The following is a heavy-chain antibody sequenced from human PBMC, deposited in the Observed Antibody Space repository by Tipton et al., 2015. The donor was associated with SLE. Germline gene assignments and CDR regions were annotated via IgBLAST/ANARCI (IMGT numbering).Heavy chain of an antibody. CDR3: ATSVYSSNYFGSFDL. CDR2: IYYTGST. J-gene: IGHJ3*01. V-gene: IGHV4-39*07. Sequence: TLSLTCTVSGGSISRGSYFWTWIRQSPGGGLEWIGSIYYTGSTYYSPSLKSRVTISVDTSKNLFSLNVDSVTAADTAVYFCATSVYSSNYFGSFDLWGQGTMVTVSS. CDR1: GGSISRGSYF. D-gene: IGHD6-13*01.